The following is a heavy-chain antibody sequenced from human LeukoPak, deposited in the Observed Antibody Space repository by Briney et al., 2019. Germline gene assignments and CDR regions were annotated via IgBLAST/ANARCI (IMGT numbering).Heavy chain of an antibody. J-gene: IGHJ4*02. Sequence: GESLKISCAASGFTFSYYAMSWVRQAAGKGLEWVSGISDTGRRTYYTDSVQGRFTISRDESKKTVYLLMNTLRAEDTAVYFCARHDSFIPYWGQGTLVTVSS. D-gene: IGHD3-16*02. CDR3: ARHDSFIPY. V-gene: IGHV3-23*01. CDR1: GFTFSYYA. CDR2: ISDTGRRT.